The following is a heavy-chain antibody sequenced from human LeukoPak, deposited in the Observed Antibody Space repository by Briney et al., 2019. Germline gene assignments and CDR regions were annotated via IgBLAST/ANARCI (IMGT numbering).Heavy chain of an antibody. CDR1: GFTFNTYA. V-gene: IGHV3-30*18. CDR3: AKAVGRISWSFDY. D-gene: IGHD6-13*01. CDR2: ISYDGSDK. Sequence: PGGSLGLSCEASGFTFNTYAMHWVRQPPGKGLEWVALISYDGSDKIYTDSVKGRFTISRDNSESTLYLQMDSLRGDDAAVYYCAKAVGRISWSFDYWGQGALVTVSS. J-gene: IGHJ4*02.